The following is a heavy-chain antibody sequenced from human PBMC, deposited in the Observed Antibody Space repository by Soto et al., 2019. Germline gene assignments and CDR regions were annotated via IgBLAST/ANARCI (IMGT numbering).Heavy chain of an antibody. J-gene: IGHJ5*02. V-gene: IGHV1-69*13. CDR3: ARMATFGSLNWFDP. CDR2: IIPIFGTP. CDR1: GGTFTNYA. D-gene: IGHD3-16*01. Sequence: GASVKVSCKPSGGTFTNYAFSWVRQAPGQGLEWMGGIIPIFGTPDYAQNFQGRVTITADESTRTASMELSSLRSDDTAIYYCARMATFGSLNWFDPWGQGTLVTVSS.